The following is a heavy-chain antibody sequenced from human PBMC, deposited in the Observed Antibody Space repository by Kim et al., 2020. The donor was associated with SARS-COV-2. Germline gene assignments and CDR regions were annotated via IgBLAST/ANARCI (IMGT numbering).Heavy chain of an antibody. CDR3: ARGRLAPHYSSSSGSYYFDY. CDR1: GGSFSGYY. J-gene: IGHJ4*02. CDR2: INHSGST. V-gene: IGHV4-34*01. D-gene: IGHD6-6*01. Sequence: SETLSLTCAVYGGSFSGYYCSWIRQPPGKGLEWIGEINHSGSTNYNPSLKSRVTISVDTSKNQFSLKLGSVTAADTAVYYCARGRLAPHYSSSSGSYYFDYWGQGTLVTVSS.